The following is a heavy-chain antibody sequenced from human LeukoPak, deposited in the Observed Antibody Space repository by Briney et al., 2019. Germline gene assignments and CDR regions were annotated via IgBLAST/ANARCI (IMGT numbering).Heavy chain of an antibody. Sequence: GGSLRLSCAASGFTFSSYGMHWVRQAPGKGLEWVAVISYDGSNKYYADSVKGRFTTSRDNSKNTLYLQINSLRAEDTAVYYCAKDPEYYYGSGSYNGGMDYFDYWGQGTLVTASS. CDR2: ISYDGSNK. D-gene: IGHD3-10*01. J-gene: IGHJ4*02. CDR1: GFTFSSYG. CDR3: AKDPEYYYGSGSYNGGMDYFDY. V-gene: IGHV3-30*18.